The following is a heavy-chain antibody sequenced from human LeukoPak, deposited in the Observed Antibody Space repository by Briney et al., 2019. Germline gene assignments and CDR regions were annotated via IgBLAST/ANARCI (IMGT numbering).Heavy chain of an antibody. CDR1: GITFNYYR. CDR2: MKHDGSEK. J-gene: IGHJ4*02. Sequence: GGSLRLSCAASGITFNYYRMRWVRQAPGKGRVWVANMKHDGSEKYYVDSVKGRFTISRDNAKNSLYLQMNSLRAEDTAVYFCARKTYSSGCFDYWGQGTLVTVFS. D-gene: IGHD6-19*01. V-gene: IGHV3-7*05. CDR3: ARKTYSSGCFDY.